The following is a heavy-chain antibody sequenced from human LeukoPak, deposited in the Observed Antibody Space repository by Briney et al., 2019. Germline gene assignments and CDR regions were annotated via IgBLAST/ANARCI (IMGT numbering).Heavy chain of an antibody. J-gene: IGHJ4*02. Sequence: GGSLRLSCAASGFTFSSYSMTWVRQAPGKGLEWVSYISLSSTTIYYADSVKGRFTISRDDSKNTLYLQMNSLRAEDTAVYYCARDLPTGGSFDYWGQGTLVTVSS. CDR2: ISLSSTTI. D-gene: IGHD1-26*01. V-gene: IGHV3-48*01. CDR3: ARDLPTGGSFDY. CDR1: GFTFSSYS.